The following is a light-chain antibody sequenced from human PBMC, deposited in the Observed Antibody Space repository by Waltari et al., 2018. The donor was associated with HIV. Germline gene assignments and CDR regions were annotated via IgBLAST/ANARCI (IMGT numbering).Light chain of an antibody. CDR3: QMLVNDRPV. J-gene: IGLJ3*02. Sequence: YELTQAPSVSVEPGRTARITCGGANIGSQHVHWYQQGPGQAPLLVISEDSSRPSGMSDKFSGSKSATTATLTISGVEVGDEADYLCQMLVNDRPVFGGGTKLTVL. CDR2: EDS. V-gene: IGLV3-21*03. CDR1: NIGSQH.